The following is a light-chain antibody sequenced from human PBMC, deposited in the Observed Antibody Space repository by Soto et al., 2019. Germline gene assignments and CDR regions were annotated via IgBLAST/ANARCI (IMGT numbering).Light chain of an antibody. Sequence: QSVLTQPASVSGSPGQSITISCTGTSSDVGGYNYVSWYQQHPGKAPKLMIYDVSTRPSGVSNRFSGSKSGNTASLTISGIQAEDEADYYCSSYTSSTTWVFGGGTKLTVL. CDR2: DVS. CDR3: SSYTSSTTWV. J-gene: IGLJ3*02. CDR1: SSDVGGYNY. V-gene: IGLV2-14*01.